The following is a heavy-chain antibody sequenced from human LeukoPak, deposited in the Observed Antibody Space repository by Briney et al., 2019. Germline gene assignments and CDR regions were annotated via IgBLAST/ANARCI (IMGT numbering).Heavy chain of an antibody. Sequence: GGSLRLSCAASGFTFDDYAMHWVRQAPGKGLEWVSGISWNSGSIGYADSVKGRFTISRDNAKNSLYLQMNSLRAEDTALYYCAKARGYSYGDIDYWGQETLVTVSS. V-gene: IGHV3-9*01. CDR2: ISWNSGSI. J-gene: IGHJ4*02. CDR1: GFTFDDYA. D-gene: IGHD5-18*01. CDR3: AKARGYSYGDIDY.